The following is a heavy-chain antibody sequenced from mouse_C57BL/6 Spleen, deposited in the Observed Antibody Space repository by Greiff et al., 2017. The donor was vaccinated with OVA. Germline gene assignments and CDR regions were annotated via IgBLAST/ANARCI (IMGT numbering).Heavy chain of an antibody. D-gene: IGHD1-1*01. CDR1: GFTFSSYA. CDR3: ARSDYYCSSYWYFDV. V-gene: IGHV5-4*03. Sequence: EVKLMESGGGLVKPGGSLKLSCAASGFTFSSYAMSWVRQTPEKRLEWVATISDGGSYTYYPDNVKGRFTISRANAKNNLYLQMSHLKSEDTAMYYCARSDYYCSSYWYFDVWGTGTTVTVSS. CDR2: ISDGGSYT. J-gene: IGHJ1*03.